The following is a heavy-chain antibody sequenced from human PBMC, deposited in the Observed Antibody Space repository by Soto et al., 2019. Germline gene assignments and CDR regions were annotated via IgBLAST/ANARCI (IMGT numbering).Heavy chain of an antibody. CDR3: ARSQGSSTSLEIYYYYYYGMDV. J-gene: IGHJ6*02. V-gene: IGHV1-69*01. Sequence: QVQLVQSGAEVKKPGSSVKVSCKASGGTFSSYAISWVRQAPGQGLEWMGGIIPIPGTANYAQKFQGRVTITADESTSTAHMELSSLRSEDTPVYYCARSQGSSTSLEIYYYYYYGMDVWGQGTTVTVSS. CDR2: IIPIPGTA. D-gene: IGHD2-2*01. CDR1: GGTFSSYA.